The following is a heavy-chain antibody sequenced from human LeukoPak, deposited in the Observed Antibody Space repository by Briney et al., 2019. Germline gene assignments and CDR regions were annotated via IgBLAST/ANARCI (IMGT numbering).Heavy chain of an antibody. D-gene: IGHD3-10*01. CDR2: ISSRGGTL. V-gene: IGHV3-48*03. J-gene: IGHJ6*03. Sequence: PGGSLRLSCSASGFTFSSYEMNWVRQAPGKGLEWVSSISSRGGTLYYTDSVKGRFTISRDNAKNSLYLQMNSLRAEDTALYYCAREVTMVRGVYYYYMDVWGKGTTVTVSS. CDR3: AREVTMVRGVYYYYMDV. CDR1: GFTFSSYE.